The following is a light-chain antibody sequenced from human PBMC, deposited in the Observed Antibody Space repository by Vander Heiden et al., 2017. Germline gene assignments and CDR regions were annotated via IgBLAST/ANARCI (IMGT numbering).Light chain of an antibody. CDR3: QQDNNWPPR. Sequence: EIVMTQSPATLSVSPGARATLSCRTSQSVTSNLAWYQQKPGQAPRLLIYGASTRATGTPARFSGSGSETEFTLTVSSLQPEDFAVYYCQQDNNWPPRFGQGTKVEI. CDR1: QSVTSN. CDR2: GAS. V-gene: IGKV3-15*01. J-gene: IGKJ1*01.